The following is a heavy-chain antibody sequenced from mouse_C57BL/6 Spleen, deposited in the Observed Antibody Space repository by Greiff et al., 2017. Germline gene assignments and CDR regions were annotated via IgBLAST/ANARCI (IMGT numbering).Heavy chain of an antibody. D-gene: IGHD1-1*01. CDR2: IRSKSSNYAT. CDR3: VREGTLYYYGSSSSWFAY. J-gene: IGHJ3*01. CDR1: GFTFNTYA. Sequence: EVQRVESGGGLVQPTGSLKLSCAASGFTFNTYAMHWVRQAPGKGLEWVARIRSKSSNYATYYADSVKDRFTISRDDSQSMLYLQMNNLKTEDTAMDYCVREGTLYYYGSSSSWFAYWGQGTLVTVSA. V-gene: IGHV10-3*01.